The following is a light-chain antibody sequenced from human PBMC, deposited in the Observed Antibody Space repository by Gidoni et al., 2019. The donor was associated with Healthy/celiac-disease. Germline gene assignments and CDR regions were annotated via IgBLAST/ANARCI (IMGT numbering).Light chain of an antibody. J-gene: IGKJ2*01. CDR1: QSVSSN. CDR2: GAS. Sequence: EIVMTQSPATLSVSPGERATLSCRASQSVSSNFAWYQQKPGQAPRLLIYGASTRATGIPARFSGSGSGTEFTLTISSLQSEDFAVYCCQQYNNWPIYTFGQGTKLEIK. V-gene: IGKV3-15*01. CDR3: QQYNNWPIYT.